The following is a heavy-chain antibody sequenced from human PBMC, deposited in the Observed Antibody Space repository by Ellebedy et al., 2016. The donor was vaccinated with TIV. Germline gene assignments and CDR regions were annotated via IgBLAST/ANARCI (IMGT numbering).Heavy chain of an antibody. CDR1: EFTFSTYA. D-gene: IGHD3-10*01. Sequence: PGGSLRLSCAASEFTFSTYAMHWVRQAPGKGLEWVAFISYDGSNRYYADSVKGRFTISRDNSKNTLYLQMNSLRAEDTAVYYCAKDIGFYGSGSHYWGQGTLVTVSS. CDR3: AKDIGFYGSGSHY. V-gene: IGHV3-30*18. CDR2: ISYDGSNR. J-gene: IGHJ4*02.